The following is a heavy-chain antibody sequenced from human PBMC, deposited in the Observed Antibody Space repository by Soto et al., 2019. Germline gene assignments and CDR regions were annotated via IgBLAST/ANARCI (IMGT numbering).Heavy chain of an antibody. CDR3: ARDGAVAGPEDYYYYGMDV. V-gene: IGHV1-69*01. CDR2: IIPIFGTA. J-gene: IGHJ6*02. D-gene: IGHD6-19*01. Sequence: QVQLVQSGAEVKKPGSSVKVSCKASGGTFSSYAISCVRQAPGQGLEWMGGIIPIFGTANYAQKFQGRVTITADESTSTAYMELSSLRSEDTAVYYCARDGAVAGPEDYYYYGMDVWGQGTTVTVSS. CDR1: GGTFSSYA.